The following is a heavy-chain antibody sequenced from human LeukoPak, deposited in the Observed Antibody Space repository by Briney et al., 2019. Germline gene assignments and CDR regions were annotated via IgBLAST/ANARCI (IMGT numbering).Heavy chain of an antibody. V-gene: IGHV1-2*02. CDR1: GYTFTGYY. CDR3: ARGAGGGTSFMDV. J-gene: IGHJ6*02. CDR2: INPNSGGT. D-gene: IGHD2-2*01. Sequence: AASVKLSCKASGYTFTGYYMHWVRQAPGQGLEWMGWINPNSGGTNYAQKFQGRVTMTRDTSISTAYMELSRLRSDDTAVYYCARGAGGGTSFMDVWGQGTTVTVSS.